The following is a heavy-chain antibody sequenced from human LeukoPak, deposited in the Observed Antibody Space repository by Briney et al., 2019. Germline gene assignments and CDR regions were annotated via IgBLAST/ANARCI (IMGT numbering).Heavy chain of an antibody. D-gene: IGHD6-13*01. CDR1: GYTFTNYW. CDR3: ARRVGGSWQLDS. V-gene: IGHV5-51*01. CDR2: IYPGDSDT. Sequence: GESLQISCMGSGYTFTNYWIGWVRQLPGKGLEWMGIIYPGDSDTRYSPSFQGQVTFSADKSITTAYLQWSSLKASDTAMYYCARRVGGSWQLDSWGQGTLVTVSS. J-gene: IGHJ4*02.